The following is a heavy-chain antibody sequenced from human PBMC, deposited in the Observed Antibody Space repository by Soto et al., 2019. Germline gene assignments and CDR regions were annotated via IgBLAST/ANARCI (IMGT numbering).Heavy chain of an antibody. V-gene: IGHV3-30*18. CDR1: GFTFSSYG. J-gene: IGHJ6*02. CDR2: ISYDGTDK. D-gene: IGHD5-18*01. CDR3: VKERYAQLWLEDYGMDV. Sequence: GGSLRLSCAASGFTFSSYGIHWVRQAPGKGLEWVALISYDGTDKYYADSVKGRFTISRDNSKNTLYLQMSSLGPEDTAVYYCVKERYAQLWLEDYGMDVWGQGTTVTVSS.